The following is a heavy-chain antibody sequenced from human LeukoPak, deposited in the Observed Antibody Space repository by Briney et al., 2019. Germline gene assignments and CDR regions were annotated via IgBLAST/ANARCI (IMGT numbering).Heavy chain of an antibody. CDR1: GFTFSSYA. CDR2: ISGSGGST. J-gene: IGHJ4*02. D-gene: IGHD2-21*02. V-gene: IGHV3-23*01. Sequence: PGGSLRLSCAASGFTFSSYAMSWVRQAPGKGLEWVSAISGSGGSTYYADSVKGRFTISRDNSKNTLYLQMNSLRAEDTAVYYCAKAVDVVVTATLDYWGQGTLVTVSS. CDR3: AKAVDVVVTATLDY.